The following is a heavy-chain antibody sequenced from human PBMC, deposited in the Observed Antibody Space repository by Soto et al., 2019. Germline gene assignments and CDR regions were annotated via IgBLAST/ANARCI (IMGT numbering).Heavy chain of an antibody. CDR1: GFTFSSYA. D-gene: IGHD3-3*01. J-gene: IGHJ4*02. Sequence: EVQLLESGGGLVQPGGSLRLSCAAPGFTFSSYAMSWVRQAPGKGLEWVSAISGSGGNTYYADSVKGRFTISRDNSKNTLYLQMNSLRAEDTAVYYCAKDIDGATYYDFWHYWGQGTLVTVSS. CDR2: ISGSGGNT. CDR3: AKDIDGATYYDFWHY. V-gene: IGHV3-23*01.